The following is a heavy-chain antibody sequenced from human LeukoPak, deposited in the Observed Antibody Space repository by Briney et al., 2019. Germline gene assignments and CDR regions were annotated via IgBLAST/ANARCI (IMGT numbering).Heavy chain of an antibody. CDR1: GGSISSTTYY. CDR3: ARHRDPDYYDSSGYYPSHFDY. V-gene: IGHV4-39*01. Sequence: SETLSLTCIVSGGSISSTTYYWGWIRQPPGKRLEWIGSIYYSGSTYYNPSLKSRVTISADTSKNQFSLKLSSVTAADTAVYYCARHRDPDYYDSSGYYPSHFDYWGQGTLVTVSS. CDR2: IYYSGST. D-gene: IGHD3-22*01. J-gene: IGHJ4*02.